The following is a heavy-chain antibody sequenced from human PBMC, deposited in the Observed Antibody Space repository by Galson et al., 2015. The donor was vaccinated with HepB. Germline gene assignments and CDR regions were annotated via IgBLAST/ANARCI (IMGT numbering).Heavy chain of an antibody. CDR2: IVVGSGNT. D-gene: IGHD3-22*01. V-gene: IGHV1-58*02. CDR1: GFIFSSSA. J-gene: IGHJ2*01. CDR3: ATDSSPYYYDTRGNFGYFDL. Sequence: SVKVSCKASGFIFSSSAMQWARQTRGHRLEWIGWIVVGSGNTNYAQKFQERVTITRDMSTNTAYMELSSLRSEDTAVYYCATDSSPYYYDTRGNFGYFDLWGRGTLVTVSS.